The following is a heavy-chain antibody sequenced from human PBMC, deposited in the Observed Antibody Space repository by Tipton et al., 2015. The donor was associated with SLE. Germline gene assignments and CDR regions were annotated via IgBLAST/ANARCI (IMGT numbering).Heavy chain of an antibody. CDR1: GGSFSGYY. Sequence: TLSLTCAVYGGSFSGYYWSWIRQPPGKGLEWIGEINHSGSTNYNPSLKSRVTLSEDTSKNQFSLKLSSVTAADTAVYYCASSELYCSSTSCYKAGQIHHWGKGPLVTVSA. J-gene: IGHJ1*01. D-gene: IGHD2-2*02. V-gene: IGHV4-34*01. CDR2: INHSGST. CDR3: ASSELYCSSTSCYKAGQIHH.